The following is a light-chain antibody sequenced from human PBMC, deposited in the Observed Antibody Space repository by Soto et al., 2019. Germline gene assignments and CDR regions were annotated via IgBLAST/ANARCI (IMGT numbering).Light chain of an antibody. CDR3: QQYNHWPPYT. J-gene: IGKJ2*01. CDR2: GAS. Sequence: EIVMTQSPATLSVSPGERATLSCRASQSVSSNLAWYQQKPGQAPRLLIYGASTRATGIPARFSGSGSGTEFTLNISSLQSEDFAVYSCQQYNHWPPYTFGQGTKLEIK. CDR1: QSVSSN. V-gene: IGKV3-15*01.